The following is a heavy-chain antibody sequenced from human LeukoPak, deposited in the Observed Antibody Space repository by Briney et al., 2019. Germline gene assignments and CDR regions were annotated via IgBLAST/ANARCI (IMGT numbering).Heavy chain of an antibody. CDR1: NASISNYY. V-gene: IGHV4-59*08. CDR2: ISDSGTT. D-gene: IGHD2-21*02. CDR3: AIHWGSCHGGGGDCQTFDY. Sequence: SETLSLTCSVSNASISNYYWSWMRQSPGKGLEWIGCISDSGTTNYNPSLKSRVTISVDTSKNQFSLDLSSVTAADTAVYSCAIHWGSCHGGGGDCQTFDYWGQGTLVTVSS. J-gene: IGHJ4*02.